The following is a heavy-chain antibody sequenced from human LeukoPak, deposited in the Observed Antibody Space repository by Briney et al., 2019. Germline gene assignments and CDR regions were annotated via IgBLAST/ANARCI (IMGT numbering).Heavy chain of an antibody. V-gene: IGHV1-8*03. CDR3: ARGAFLGVRGVIQLDDQHIDY. CDR1: GYTFTSYD. Sequence: ASVKVSCKASGYTFTSYDINWVRQATGQGLEWMGWMNPNSGNTGYAQKFQGRVTITRNTSISTAYMELSSLRSEDTAVYYCARGAFLGVRGVIQLDDQHIDYWGQGTLVTVSS. D-gene: IGHD3-10*01. J-gene: IGHJ4*02. CDR2: MNPNSGNT.